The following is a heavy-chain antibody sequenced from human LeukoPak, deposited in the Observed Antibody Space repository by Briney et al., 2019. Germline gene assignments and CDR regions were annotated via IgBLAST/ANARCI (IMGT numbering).Heavy chain of an antibody. CDR3: ARDRDTVAGYGMDV. CDR2: ISYDTRSD. Sequence: GGSLRLSCVASEFTFSSHGMHWVRQAPGKGLEWVTVISYDTRSDYHVDSVKGRFTISRENSKNTLYLQMNSLRAEDTAVYYCARDRDTVAGYGMDVWGQGTTVTVSS. D-gene: IGHD6-19*01. J-gene: IGHJ6*02. V-gene: IGHV3-30*03. CDR1: EFTFSSHG.